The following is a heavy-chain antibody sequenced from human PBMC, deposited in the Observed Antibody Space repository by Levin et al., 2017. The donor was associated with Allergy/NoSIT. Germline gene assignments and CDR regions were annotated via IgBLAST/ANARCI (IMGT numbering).Heavy chain of an antibody. Sequence: GGSLRLSCAASGFTFSSYAMHWVRQAPGKGLEWVAVISYDGSNKFYADSVKGRFTISRDNSKNTLYLQMNSLRAEDTAVYYCARGITGTGFDPWGQGTLVTVSS. D-gene: IGHD1-20*01. CDR1: GFTFSSYA. J-gene: IGHJ5*02. CDR3: ARGITGTGFDP. CDR2: ISYDGSNK. V-gene: IGHV3-30*04.